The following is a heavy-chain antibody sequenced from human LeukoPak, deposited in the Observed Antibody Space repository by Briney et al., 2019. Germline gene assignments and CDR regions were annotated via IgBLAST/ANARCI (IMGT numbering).Heavy chain of an antibody. Sequence: ASVKVSCKASGYIFTSYYIHWRRQAPGQGLEWMGIIIPSSGSTSSAQKFQGRVTMTRDTSTSTVSMELSSLRSEDTALYYCARKDRFEAFDIWGQGTMLIVSS. CDR1: GYIFTSYY. CDR2: IIPSSGST. J-gene: IGHJ3*02. CDR3: ARKDRFEAFDI. V-gene: IGHV1-46*01.